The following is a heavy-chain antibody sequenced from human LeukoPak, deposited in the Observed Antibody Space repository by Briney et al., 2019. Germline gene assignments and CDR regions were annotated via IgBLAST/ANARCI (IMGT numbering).Heavy chain of an antibody. CDR1: GGSISSYY. D-gene: IGHD2-15*01. V-gene: IGHV4-59*12. Sequence: SETLSLTCTVSGGSISSYYWSWIRQPPGKGLEWIGSIYYSGSTYYNPSLKSRVTISVDTSKNQFSLKLSSVTAADTAVYYCARGPYCSGGSCYADAFDIWGQGTMVTVSS. CDR3: ARGPYCSGGSCYADAFDI. CDR2: IYYSGST. J-gene: IGHJ3*02.